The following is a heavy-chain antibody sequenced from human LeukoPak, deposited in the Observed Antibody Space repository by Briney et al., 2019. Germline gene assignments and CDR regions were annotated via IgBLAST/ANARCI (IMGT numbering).Heavy chain of an antibody. CDR3: ARGAGGYCSGGSCYSGDWFDP. J-gene: IGHJ5*02. Sequence: SETLFLTCTVSGGSISSSSYYWGWIRQPPGKGLEWIGSIYYSGSTYYNPSLKSRVTISVDTSKNQFSLKLSSVTAADTAVYYCARGAGGYCSGGSCYSGDWFDPWGQGTLVTVSS. D-gene: IGHD2-15*01. V-gene: IGHV4-39*01. CDR1: GGSISSSSYY. CDR2: IYYSGST.